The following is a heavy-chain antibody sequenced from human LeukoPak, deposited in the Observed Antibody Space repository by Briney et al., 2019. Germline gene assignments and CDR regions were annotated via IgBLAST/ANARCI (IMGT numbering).Heavy chain of an antibody. J-gene: IGHJ6*03. CDR3: ARWRDSSGYYYGYYYYYYMDV. V-gene: IGHV3-53*01. CDR1: GFTFSSYE. CDR2: IYSGGST. D-gene: IGHD3-22*01. Sequence: GGSLRLSCAASGFTFSSYEMNWVRQAPGKGLEWVPVIYSGGSTYYADSVKGRFTISRDNSKNTLYLQMNSLRAEDTAVYYCARWRDSSGYYYGYYYYYYMDVWGKGTTVTISS.